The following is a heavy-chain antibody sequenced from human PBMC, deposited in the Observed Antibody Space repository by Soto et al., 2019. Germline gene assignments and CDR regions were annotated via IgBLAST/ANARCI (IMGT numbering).Heavy chain of an antibody. D-gene: IGHD6-6*01. CDR2: IIPIFGTA. Sequence: GASVKVSCKASGGTFSSYAISWVRQAPGQGLEWMGGIIPIFGTANYAQKFQGRVTITADESTSTAYMELGSLRSEDTAVYYCARVSPFIAARPDTYYSSYGMDVWGQGTTVTVSS. J-gene: IGHJ6*02. CDR3: ARVSPFIAARPDTYYSSYGMDV. CDR1: GGTFSSYA. V-gene: IGHV1-69*13.